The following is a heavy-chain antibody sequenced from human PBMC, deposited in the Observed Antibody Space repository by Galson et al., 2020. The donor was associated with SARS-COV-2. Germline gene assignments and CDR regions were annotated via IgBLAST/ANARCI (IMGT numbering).Heavy chain of an antibody. J-gene: IGHJ4*02. CDR2: IYYSGST. V-gene: IGHV4-30-4*01. CDR3: ARVILVQGVTIDY. Sequence: SETLSLTCTVSGGSISSGDYYWSWIRQPPGKGLEWIGYIYYSGSTYYNPSLKSRVTISVDTSKNQFSLKLSSVTAADTAVYYCARVILVQGVTIDYWGQGTLVTVSS. CDR1: GGSISSGDYY. D-gene: IGHD3-10*01.